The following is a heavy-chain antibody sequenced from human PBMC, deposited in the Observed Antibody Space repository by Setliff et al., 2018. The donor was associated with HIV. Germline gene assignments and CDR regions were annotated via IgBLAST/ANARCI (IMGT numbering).Heavy chain of an antibody. V-gene: IGHV1-3*04. Sequence: ASVKVSCKASGYTFSSYGISWVRQAPGQGVEWMGWINTVNGNTKYSQNFQGRVTITRDTSANTANMELSSLRSEDTAVYYCAREPAGLGSGSYGFWGQGTLVTVSS. CDR1: GYTFSSYG. D-gene: IGHD3-10*01. CDR3: AREPAGLGSGSYGF. J-gene: IGHJ4*02. CDR2: INTVNGNT.